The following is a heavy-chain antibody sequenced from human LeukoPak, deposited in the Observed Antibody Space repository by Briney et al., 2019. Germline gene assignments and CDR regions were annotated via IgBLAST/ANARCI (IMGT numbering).Heavy chain of an antibody. CDR2: INPNSGGT. CDR3: ARCIVGTSWRGPYGMDV. Sequence: SVMVSCKTAGYTFTDYYMHWVRQAPGQGLEWMGWINPNSGGTNYAQKFQGRVTMTRDTSISTAYMELSKLRPDDTAVYYCARCIVGTSWRGPYGMDVWGQGTTVTVSS. CDR1: GYTFTDYY. J-gene: IGHJ6*02. V-gene: IGHV1-2*02. D-gene: IGHD2-2*01.